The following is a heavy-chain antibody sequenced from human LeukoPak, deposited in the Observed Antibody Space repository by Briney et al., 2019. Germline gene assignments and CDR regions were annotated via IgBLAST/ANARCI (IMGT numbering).Heavy chain of an antibody. CDR3: ARGGLGSAFDN. D-gene: IGHD6-19*01. CDR1: GFTFSSYA. V-gene: IGHV3-23*01. Sequence: GGSLRLSCAASGFTFSSYALSWVRQAPGKGLECFSGISGSGGSTYSADSLKGRFTISRDNSKNTLYLQINSLRADDTAVFYCARGGLGSAFDNWGQGTLVTVSS. CDR2: ISGSGGST. J-gene: IGHJ4*02.